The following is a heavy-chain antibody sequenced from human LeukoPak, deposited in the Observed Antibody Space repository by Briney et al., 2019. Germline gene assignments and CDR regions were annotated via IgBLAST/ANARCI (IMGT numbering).Heavy chain of an antibody. CDR3: ARLSEMLRGPEAIYYFDY. V-gene: IGHV3-21*01. J-gene: IGHJ4*02. CDR2: TSSSSSYI. CDR1: EFTFSTYS. D-gene: IGHD3-10*01. Sequence: GGSLRLSCAASEFTFSTYSMNWVRQATGKGLEWVASTSSSSSYIYYADSVKGRFTISRDNAKNSLFLQMNSLRAEDTAVYYCARLSEMLRGPEAIYYFDYWGQGTLVTVSS.